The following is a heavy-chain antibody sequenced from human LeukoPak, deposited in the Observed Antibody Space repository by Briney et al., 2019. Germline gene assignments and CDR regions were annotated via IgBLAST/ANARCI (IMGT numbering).Heavy chain of an antibody. J-gene: IGHJ4*02. Sequence: ASVKVSCKASGYTFTGYYVHWVRQAPGQGLERMGWINPNSGGTNYAQKFQGRVTMTRDTSISTAYMELSRLRSDDTAVYYCARYVMGLDFWGQGTLVTVSS. CDR1: GYTFTGYY. CDR2: INPNSGGT. V-gene: IGHV1-2*02. D-gene: IGHD2-8*01. CDR3: ARYVMGLDF.